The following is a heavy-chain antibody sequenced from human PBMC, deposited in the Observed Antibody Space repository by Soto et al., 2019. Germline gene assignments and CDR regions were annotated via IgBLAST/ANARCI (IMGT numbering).Heavy chain of an antibody. V-gene: IGHV4-61*01. J-gene: IGHJ3*02. D-gene: IGHD3-9*01. CDR2: IYYSGST. CDR3: ARRLGPAYDILTGYFIGGDDAFDI. Sequence: SETLSLTCAVYGGFVSSGSYYWSWIRQPPGKGLEWIGYIYYSGSTNYNPSLKSRVTISVDTSKNQFSLKLSSVTAADTAVYYCARRLGPAYDILTGYFIGGDDAFDIWGQGTMVTVSS. CDR1: GGFVSSGSYY.